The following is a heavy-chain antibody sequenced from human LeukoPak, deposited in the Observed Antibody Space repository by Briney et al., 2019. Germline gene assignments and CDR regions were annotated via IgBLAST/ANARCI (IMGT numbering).Heavy chain of an antibody. J-gene: IGHJ4*02. D-gene: IGHD3-9*01. CDR3: ARVVLRYFDWSVNQDY. CDR2: ISAYNGNT. CDR1: GYTFTSYG. Sequence: ASVKVSCKASGYTFTSYGISWVRQAPGQGLEWMGWISAYNGNTNHAQKLQGRVTMTTDTSTSTAYMELRSLRSDDTAVYYCARVVLRYFDWSVNQDYWGQGTLVTVSS. V-gene: IGHV1-18*01.